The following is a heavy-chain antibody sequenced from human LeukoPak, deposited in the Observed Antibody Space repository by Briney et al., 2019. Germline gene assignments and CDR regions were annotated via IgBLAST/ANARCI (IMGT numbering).Heavy chain of an antibody. D-gene: IGHD5-12*01. Sequence: GGPLRLSCGASVLPFCSYSVNWVPGARGKGLEWVSPISSSSSYIYYADSVKGRFTTSRDNAKNSLYLQMNSLGAEDTAFYYCAMNGGGDSGYGNFDYWGEGTLVTVSS. V-gene: IGHV3-21*04. J-gene: IGHJ4*02. CDR3: AMNGGGDSGYGNFDY. CDR2: ISSSSSYI. CDR1: VLPFCSYS.